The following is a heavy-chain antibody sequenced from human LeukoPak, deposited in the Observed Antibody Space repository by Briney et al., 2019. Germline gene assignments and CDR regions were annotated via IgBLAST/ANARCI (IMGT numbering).Heavy chain of an antibody. CDR1: GASIGRHY. Sequence: SETLSLTCSVSGASIGRHYWSWIRKTPGKGLEWIGYVYFTGRTHYNPSLKSRATISVDTSKNQFSLKLSSVTAADTAVYYCARVGYSSGWTHRIYYYYVDVWGKGTTVTISS. CDR3: ARVGYSSGWTHRIYYYYVDV. CDR2: VYFTGRT. V-gene: IGHV4-59*11. J-gene: IGHJ6*03. D-gene: IGHD6-19*01.